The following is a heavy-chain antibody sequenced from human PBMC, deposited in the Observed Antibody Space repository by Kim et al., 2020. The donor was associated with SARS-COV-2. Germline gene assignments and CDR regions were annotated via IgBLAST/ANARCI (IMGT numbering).Heavy chain of an antibody. CDR2: ISWDGTRT. CDR3: AKGVTNSGFGY. V-gene: IGHV3-23*01. Sequence: GGSLRLSCAASGFTFSTSPMGWVRQAPGKGLEWVSRISWDGTRTYYADSVKGRVTMSSDKSKNTVYLHMNSLRVEDTAVYYCAKGVTNSGFGYWGQGAQVTVSS. D-gene: IGHD4-17*01. J-gene: IGHJ4*02. CDR1: GFTFSTSP.